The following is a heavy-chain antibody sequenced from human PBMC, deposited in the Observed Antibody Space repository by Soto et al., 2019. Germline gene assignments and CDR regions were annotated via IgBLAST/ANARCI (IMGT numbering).Heavy chain of an antibody. CDR2: ITGSGGTT. V-gene: IGHV3-23*01. J-gene: IGHJ4*02. CDR1: GFTFSSYA. CDR3: AKDQYSSRWYRL. D-gene: IGHD6-13*01. Sequence: EVQLLESGGGLVQPGGSLRLSCAASGFTFSSYAMTWVRQAPGKGLEWVSAITGSGGTTYYADSVKGRFTISRDNSKNTLNVLMNSRRAEDTAVYYCAKDQYSSRWYRLWGQGTLVTVSS.